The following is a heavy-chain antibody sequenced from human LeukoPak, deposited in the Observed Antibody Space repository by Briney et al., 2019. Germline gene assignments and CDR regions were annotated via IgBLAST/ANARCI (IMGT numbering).Heavy chain of an antibody. V-gene: IGHV3-43D*03. CDR2: ISWDASGT. D-gene: IGHD3-10*01. Sequence: GGSLRLSCAASGFNFGHYAMQWVRHAPGKGLEWVSLISWDASGTYYADSVKGRFTISRDDSKNSLSLQMNSLRPEDTALYYCAKERRGYYMDVWGKGTAVTVSS. J-gene: IGHJ6*03. CDR3: AKERRGYYMDV. CDR1: GFNFGHYA.